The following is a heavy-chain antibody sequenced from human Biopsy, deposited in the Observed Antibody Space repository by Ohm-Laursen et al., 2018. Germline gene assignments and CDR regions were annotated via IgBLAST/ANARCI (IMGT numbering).Heavy chain of an antibody. J-gene: IGHJ5*01. V-gene: IGHV3-21*01. Sequence: SLSLSCAASGFPFTGFSMDWVRQAQGKGLEWVASINSGNSYIYYSYSVMGRFTISRVNTKNDLYLQMNSLRADDSAVYFCSREQPALSGGGSWFDSWGQGTLVTVSS. CDR2: INSGNSYI. CDR3: SREQPALSGGGSWFDS. D-gene: IGHD2-8*02. CDR1: GFPFTGFS.